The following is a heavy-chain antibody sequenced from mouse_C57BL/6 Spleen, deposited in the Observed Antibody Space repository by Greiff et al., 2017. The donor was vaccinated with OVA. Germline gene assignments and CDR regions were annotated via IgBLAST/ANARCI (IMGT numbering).Heavy chain of an antibody. V-gene: IGHV3-6*01. CDR3: AREDDYGDFDV. J-gene: IGHJ1*03. CDR1: GYSITSGYY. CDR2: ISYDGSN. D-gene: IGHD2-3*01. Sequence: EVKLMESGPGLVKPSQSLSLTCSVTGYSITSGYYWNWIRQFPGNKLEWMGYISYDGSNNYNPSLKNRISITRDTSKNQFFLKLNSVTTEDTATYYCAREDDYGDFDVWGTGTTVTVSS.